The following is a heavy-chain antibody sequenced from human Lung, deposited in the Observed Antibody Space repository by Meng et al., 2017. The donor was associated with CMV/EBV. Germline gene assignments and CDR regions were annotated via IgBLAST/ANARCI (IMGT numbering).Heavy chain of an antibody. V-gene: IGHV1-18*01. J-gene: IGHJ4*02. Sequence: VEVGGWVQKSGASVTVPCKDSGYTFTNYGTPWGQPAPGQGLGWVGWNSAYNGNTNYAQTLQGRLTMTTDTSTSTAYMELRSLRSDDTAVYYCARVEVGITSGDYWGQGTLVTVSS. CDR1: GYTFTNYG. CDR2: NSAYNGNT. CDR3: ARVEVGITSGDY. D-gene: IGHD1-26*01.